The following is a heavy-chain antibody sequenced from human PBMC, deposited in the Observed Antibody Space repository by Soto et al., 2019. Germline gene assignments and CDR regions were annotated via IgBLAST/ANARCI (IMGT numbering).Heavy chain of an antibody. V-gene: IGHV4-59*01. CDR2: IYYSGST. Sequence: TLSLTCTVSGGSISSYYWSWIRQPPGKGLEWIGYIYYSGSTNYNPSLKSRVTISVDTSKNQFSLKLSSVTAADTAVYYCARSSGYSSSWYVLFYYYGMDVWGQGTTVTVSS. D-gene: IGHD6-13*01. CDR1: GGSISSYY. J-gene: IGHJ6*02. CDR3: ARSSGYSSSWYVLFYYYGMDV.